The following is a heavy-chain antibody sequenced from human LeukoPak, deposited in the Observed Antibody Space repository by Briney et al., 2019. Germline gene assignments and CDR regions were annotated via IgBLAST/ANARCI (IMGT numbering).Heavy chain of an antibody. D-gene: IGHD2-15*01. CDR1: GYTFTGYY. V-gene: IGHV1-2*06. J-gene: IGHJ4*02. Sequence: ASVKVSCKASGYTFTGYYMHWVRQAPGQGLEWMGRINANSGGTNYAQKFQGRVTMTRDASISTAYMELSRLRSDDTAVYYCARECSGGRCYFDYWGQGTLVTVSS. CDR3: ARECSGGRCYFDY. CDR2: INANSGGT.